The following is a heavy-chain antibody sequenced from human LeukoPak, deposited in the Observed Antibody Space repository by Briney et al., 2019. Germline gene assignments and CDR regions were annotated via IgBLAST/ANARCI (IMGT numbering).Heavy chain of an antibody. CDR2: ISSTASII. V-gene: IGHV3-48*03. CDR3: ARGGSSFNFDY. CDR1: GFTFSSYE. J-gene: IGHJ4*02. D-gene: IGHD6-13*01. Sequence: GGSLRLSCAASGFTFSSYEMNWVRQAPGKGLEWASYISSTASIINYADSVKGRFTISRDNAKNSLYLQMNSLRAEDTAVYYCARGGSSFNFDYWGQGTLVTVSS.